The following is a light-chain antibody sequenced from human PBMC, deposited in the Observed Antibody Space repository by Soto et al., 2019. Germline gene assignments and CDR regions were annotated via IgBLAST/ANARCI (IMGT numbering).Light chain of an antibody. CDR1: SSDVGSYNL. CDR3: CSYAGSSTWV. CDR2: EVS. V-gene: IGLV2-23*02. J-gene: IGLJ3*02. Sequence: QSALTQPASVSGSPGQSITISCTGTSSDVGSYNLVSWYQQHPGKAPKLMIYEVSKRPSGVSNRFSGSKSGNTASLTISGLQAEDEADYYCCSYAGSSTWVLGRGTKLTVL.